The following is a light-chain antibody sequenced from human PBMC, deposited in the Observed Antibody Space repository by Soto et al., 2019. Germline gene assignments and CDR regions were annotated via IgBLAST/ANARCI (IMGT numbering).Light chain of an antibody. Sequence: QSALTQPPSASGSPGQSVTIPCTGTSSDVGGYKYVSWYQQHPGKAPKLMIYEVSERPSGVPDRFSGSKSGNTASLTVSGLQAEDEADYYCGSYAGSRVVFGGGTKVTVL. V-gene: IGLV2-8*01. J-gene: IGLJ2*01. CDR2: EVS. CDR1: SSDVGGYKY. CDR3: GSYAGSRVV.